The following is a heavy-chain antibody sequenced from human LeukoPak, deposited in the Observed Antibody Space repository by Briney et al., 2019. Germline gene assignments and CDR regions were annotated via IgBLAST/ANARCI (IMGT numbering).Heavy chain of an antibody. D-gene: IGHD3-10*01. V-gene: IGHV1-69*04. J-gene: IGHJ5*02. CDR3: ARDDEAYYYGSGSSAGFDP. Sequence: SVKVSCKASGGTFSSYAISWVRQAPGQGLEWMGRIIPILGIANYAQKFQGRVTITADKSTSTAYMELSSLRSEDTAVYYCARDDEAYYYGSGSSAGFDPWGQGTLVTVSS. CDR1: GGTFSSYA. CDR2: IIPILGIA.